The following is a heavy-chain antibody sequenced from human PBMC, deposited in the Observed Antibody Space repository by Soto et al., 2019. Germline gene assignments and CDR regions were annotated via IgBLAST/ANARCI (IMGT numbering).Heavy chain of an antibody. CDR3: ATETIRKYSGLFDY. CDR2: INPKSGGT. J-gene: IGHJ4*02. D-gene: IGHD5-12*01. CDR1: GYTFTVYY. V-gene: IGHV1-2*02. Sequence: QVQLVQSGAEVKKPGASVNVSCKASGYTFTVYYMHWVRQAPGQGLEWMGWINPKSGGTMYPQKFQGRVTMTWDTSISTAYMALTRLRSDDTAVYYCATETIRKYSGLFDYWGQGALVTVSS.